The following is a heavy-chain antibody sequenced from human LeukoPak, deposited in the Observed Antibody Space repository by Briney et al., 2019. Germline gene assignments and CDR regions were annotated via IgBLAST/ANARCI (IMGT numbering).Heavy chain of an antibody. J-gene: IGHJ4*02. CDR2: XXXXGSEK. V-gene: IGHV3-7*01. D-gene: IGHD2-15*01. Sequence: GGSLRLSCAASGFTFSSYWMSWVRQAPGKGLXXXXXXXXXGSEKYYVDSVKGRFTISRDNAKNSLYLQMNSLRAEDTAVYYCARIKPPRYCSGGSCYVIYWGQGTLVTVSS. CDR1: GFTFSSYW. CDR3: ARIKPPRYCSGGSCYVIY.